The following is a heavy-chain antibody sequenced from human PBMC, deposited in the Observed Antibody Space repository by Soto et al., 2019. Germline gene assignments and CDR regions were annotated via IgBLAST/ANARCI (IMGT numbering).Heavy chain of an antibody. Sequence: GESLKISCKGSGYSFTSYWIGWVRQMPGKGLEWMGIIYPGDSDTRYSPSFQGQVTISADKSISTAYLQWSSLKASDTAMYYCARYGYSSSWYPPLSYYYGMDVWGQGATVTVSS. J-gene: IGHJ6*02. CDR2: IYPGDSDT. D-gene: IGHD6-13*01. CDR1: GYSFTSYW. V-gene: IGHV5-51*01. CDR3: ARYGYSSSWYPPLSYYYGMDV.